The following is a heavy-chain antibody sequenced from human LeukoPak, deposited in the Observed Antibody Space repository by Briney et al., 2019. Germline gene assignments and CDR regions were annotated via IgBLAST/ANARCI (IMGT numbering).Heavy chain of an antibody. Sequence: SETLSLTCSVSGGSINSANYFWSWIRQPPGEGLEWIGYIYHSGSAYYNPSLKSPVTISLDMSRNQFSLKLNSVTAADTAVYYLAHLPCRAPCSRGGGFDSWGQGTLVTVSS. CDR1: GGSINSANYF. J-gene: IGHJ4*02. CDR2: IYHSGSA. D-gene: IGHD2-15*01. CDR3: AHLPCRAPCSRGGGFDS. V-gene: IGHV4-30-4*01.